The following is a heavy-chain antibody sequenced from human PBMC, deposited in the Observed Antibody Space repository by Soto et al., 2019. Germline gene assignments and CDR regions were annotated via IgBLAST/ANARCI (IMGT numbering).Heavy chain of an antibody. V-gene: IGHV1-46*04. D-gene: IGHD6-13*01. CDR1: GYTFTSYY. Sequence: QVQLVQSGAEVKKPGASVKVSCKASGYTFTSYYMHWVRQAPGQGLEWMGIINPSGGSTSYSQKLQGKGNLNRDKAPETVLLELSSPRFEDKGVYFFARHSRRRYAPGDGWGQGTTVTVSS. CDR2: INPSGGST. J-gene: IGHJ6*02. CDR3: ARHSRRRYAPGDG.